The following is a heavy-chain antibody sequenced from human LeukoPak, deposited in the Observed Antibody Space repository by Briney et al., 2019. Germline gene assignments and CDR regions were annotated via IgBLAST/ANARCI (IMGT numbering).Heavy chain of an antibody. CDR3: AILAEGDTSVVPGY. D-gene: IGHD5-18*01. J-gene: IGHJ4*02. CDR2: ISGTGSST. V-gene: IGHV3-23*01. CDR1: GFTFSSYA. Sequence: GGSLRLSCAASGFTFSSYAMNWVRQAPGKGLEWVSFISGTGSSTYYADSVKGRFTISRDNSKNTLYLQLNSLRVEDTAVYYCAILAEGDTSVVPGYWGQGTLVTVSS.